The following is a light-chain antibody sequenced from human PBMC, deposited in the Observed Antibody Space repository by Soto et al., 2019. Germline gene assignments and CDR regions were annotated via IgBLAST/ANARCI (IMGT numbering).Light chain of an antibody. V-gene: IGLV2-14*01. CDR1: ISDVGGFNY. CDR3: SSFTRRRTLR. Sequence: QSALTQPASVSWSPGQAITISCPGTISDVGGFNYVSWYQQHPGKAPKLLIYEVSHRPSGVSHRFSGSKSGNTAYLTISGLQAEDEADYSCSSFTRRRTLRFGGGTKLTVL. CDR2: EVS. J-gene: IGLJ2*01.